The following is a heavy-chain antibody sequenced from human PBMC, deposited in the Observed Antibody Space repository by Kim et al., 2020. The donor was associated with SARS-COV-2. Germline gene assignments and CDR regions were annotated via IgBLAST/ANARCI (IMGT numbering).Heavy chain of an antibody. Sequence: ASVKVSCKASGYTFTSYAMHWVRQAPGQRLEWMGWINAGNGNTKYSQKFQGRVTITRDTSVSTAYMELSSLRSEDTAVYYCARYEGYSSSGAFDIWGQGTMVTVSS. V-gene: IGHV1-3*01. CDR2: INAGNGNT. CDR3: ARYEGYSSSGAFDI. CDR1: GYTFTSYA. D-gene: IGHD6-13*01. J-gene: IGHJ3*02.